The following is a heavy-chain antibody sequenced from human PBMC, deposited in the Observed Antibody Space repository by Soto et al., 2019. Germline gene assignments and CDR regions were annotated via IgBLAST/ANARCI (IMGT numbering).Heavy chain of an antibody. CDR2: VFYSGST. J-gene: IGHJ4*02. Sequence: SETLSLTCTVSGGSISGYYWSRIRQPPGKGLEWIGFVFYSGSTNYNPSLKSRVIISVDTSKIQFSLKLSSVTAADTAVYYCAREDDSGSYFDYWGQGTLVTVSS. CDR3: AREDDSGSYFDY. D-gene: IGHD1-26*01. V-gene: IGHV4-59*01. CDR1: GGSISGYY.